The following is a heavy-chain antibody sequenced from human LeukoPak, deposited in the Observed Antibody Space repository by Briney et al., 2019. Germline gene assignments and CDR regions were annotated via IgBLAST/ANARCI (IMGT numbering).Heavy chain of an antibody. CDR2: IYYSGST. CDR1: GGSISSYY. CDR3: ARVTVTLEYFDY. V-gene: IGHV4-59*01. Sequence: SETLSLTCTVSGGSISSYYWRRIRQPPGKGLEWIGYIYYSGSTNYNPSLKSRVTISVDTSKNQFSLKMSTVTAADTAVYYCARVTVTLEYFDYWGQGTLVTVSS. D-gene: IGHD4-17*01. J-gene: IGHJ4*02.